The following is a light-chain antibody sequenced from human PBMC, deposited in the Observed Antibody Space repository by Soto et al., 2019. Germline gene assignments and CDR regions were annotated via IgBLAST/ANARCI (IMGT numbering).Light chain of an antibody. V-gene: IGLV2-14*01. CDR3: SSYTTGGSYV. CDR1: SRDVGGYNS. J-gene: IGLJ1*01. CDR2: DVS. Sequence: QSALTQPASVSGSPGLSIAISCTGTSRDVGGYNSVSWYQQQPGKVPKLIIYDVSSRPSGVSNRFSGSKSGNTASLTISGLQAEDEVDYYCSSYTTGGSYVFGTGTKLTVL.